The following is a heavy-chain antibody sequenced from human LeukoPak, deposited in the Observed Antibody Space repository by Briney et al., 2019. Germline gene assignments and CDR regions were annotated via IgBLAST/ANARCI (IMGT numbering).Heavy chain of an antibody. CDR3: AKSTSSWERVDY. J-gene: IGHJ4*02. Sequence: GGSLRLSCAASGFTFSSYAMSWGRQAPGKGLGWVSSISGNSGRTYYADSVKGRFSISRDNSNNTLYLQMNSLRAEDAAVYYCAKSTSSWERVDYWGQGTRVTVSS. D-gene: IGHD6-13*01. CDR1: GFTFSSYA. V-gene: IGHV3-23*01. CDR2: ISGNSGRT.